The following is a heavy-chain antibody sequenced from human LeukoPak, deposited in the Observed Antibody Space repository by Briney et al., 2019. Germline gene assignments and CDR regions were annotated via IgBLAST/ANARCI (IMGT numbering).Heavy chain of an antibody. CDR1: GGSTSSYS. D-gene: IGHD3-22*01. Sequence: SETLSLTCTVSGGSTSSYSWSWIRQPPRRGLGWIGYIYYSGSTNYNPSLKSRVTISVDTSKNQFSLQLSSVTAADTAVYYCARADYYDRSCFDYWGQGTLVTVSS. V-gene: IGHV4-59*01. CDR3: ARADYYDRSCFDY. J-gene: IGHJ4*02. CDR2: IYYSGST.